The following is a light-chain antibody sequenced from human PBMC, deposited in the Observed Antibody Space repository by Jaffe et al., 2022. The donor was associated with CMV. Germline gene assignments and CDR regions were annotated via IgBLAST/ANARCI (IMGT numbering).Light chain of an antibody. J-gene: IGLJ3*02. CDR3: QVWDSRSVV. CDR1: NIGSKN. V-gene: IGLV3-9*01. Sequence: SYELTQPLSVSVALGQTARITCGGNNIGSKNVHWYQQKPGQAPVLVIYRDSNRPSGIPERLSGSNSGNTATLTITRAQAGDEADYYCQVWDSRSVVFGGGTMLTVL. CDR2: RDS.